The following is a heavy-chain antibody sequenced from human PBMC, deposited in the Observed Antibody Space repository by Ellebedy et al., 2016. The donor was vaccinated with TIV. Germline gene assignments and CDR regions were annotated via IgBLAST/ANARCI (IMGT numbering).Heavy chain of an antibody. V-gene: IGHV1-8*01. Sequence: ASVKVSXKASRYIFTGSDINWVRQAAGQGLEWMGWMNPNSGNTGWAQKFQGRITMTRDTSISTAYMELSSLRSDDTALYYCATKEKPTVDYELYYRFGMDVWGQGTTVTVS. CDR2: MNPNSGNT. J-gene: IGHJ6*02. CDR3: ATKEKPTVDYELYYRFGMDV. D-gene: IGHD4-17*01. CDR1: RYIFTGSD.